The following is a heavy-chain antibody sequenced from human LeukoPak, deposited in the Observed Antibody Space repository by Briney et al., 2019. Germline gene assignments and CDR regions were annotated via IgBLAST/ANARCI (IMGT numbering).Heavy chain of an antibody. CDR1: GGSISSYY. Sequence: SDTLSLTSTVSGGSISSYYWSWIRQPPGKGLEWIGYIYYSGSTNYNPSLKSRVTISVDTSKNQFSLKLSSVTAADTAVYYCARAEDYFDYWGQGTLVTVSS. J-gene: IGHJ4*02. CDR2: IYYSGST. CDR3: ARAEDYFDY. V-gene: IGHV4-59*07.